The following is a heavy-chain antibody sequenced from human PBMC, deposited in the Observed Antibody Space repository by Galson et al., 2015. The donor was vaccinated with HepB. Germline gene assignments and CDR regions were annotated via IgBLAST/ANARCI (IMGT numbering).Heavy chain of an antibody. D-gene: IGHD6-6*01. V-gene: IGHV3-9*01. J-gene: IGHJ4*02. CDR1: GFTFDDYA. CDR3: AKVNSSSTQFYFDY. CDR2: ISWNSGSI. Sequence: SLRLSCAASGFTFDDYAMHWVWQAPGKGLEWVSGISWNSGSIGYADSVKGRFTISRDNAKNSLYLQMNSLRAEDTALYYCAKVNSSSTQFYFDYWGQGTLVTVSS.